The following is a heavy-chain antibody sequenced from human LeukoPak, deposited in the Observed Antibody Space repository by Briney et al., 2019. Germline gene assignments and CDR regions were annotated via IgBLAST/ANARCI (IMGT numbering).Heavy chain of an antibody. V-gene: IGHV3-21*01. J-gene: IGHJ4*02. CDR3: ARDWNYYPC. CDR1: GFTFSSYS. Sequence: GGSLRLSCAASGFTFSSYSMNWVRQAPGKGLEWVSSITSSSGSIYYADSVKGRFTISGDNAKNSLYLQMNSLRPEDTAVYYCARDWNYYPCWGQGTLVTVSS. CDR2: ITSSSGSI. D-gene: IGHD1-1*01.